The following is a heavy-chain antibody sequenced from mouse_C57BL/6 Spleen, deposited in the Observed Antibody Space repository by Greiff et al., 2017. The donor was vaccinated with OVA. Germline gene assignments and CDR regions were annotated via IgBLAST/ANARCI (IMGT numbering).Heavy chain of an antibody. D-gene: IGHD3-3*01. Sequence: VQLQQSGAELVRPGTSVKVSCKASGYAFTNYLIEWVKQRPGQGLEWIGVINPGSGGTNYNEKFKGKATLTADKSSSTAYMQLSSLTSEDSAVYFCARGGLGAMDYWGQGTSVTVSS. CDR2: INPGSGGT. J-gene: IGHJ4*01. CDR3: ARGGLGAMDY. V-gene: IGHV1-54*01. CDR1: GYAFTNYL.